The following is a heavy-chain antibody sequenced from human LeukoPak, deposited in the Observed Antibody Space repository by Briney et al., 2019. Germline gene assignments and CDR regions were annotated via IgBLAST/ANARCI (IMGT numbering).Heavy chain of an antibody. D-gene: IGHD6-13*01. CDR1: GFTFSRHG. J-gene: IGHJ4*02. Sequence: GRSLRLSCAASGFTFSRHGMHWVRQAPGKGLEWVAVIGDTGRAKYYADSVKGRFTISRDNSKNTLYLQMNSLRVEDTAVYYCAKGSSNWLDHYYFDFWGQGTLVTVSS. CDR3: AKGSSNWLDHYYFDF. CDR2: IGDTGRAK. V-gene: IGHV3-30*18.